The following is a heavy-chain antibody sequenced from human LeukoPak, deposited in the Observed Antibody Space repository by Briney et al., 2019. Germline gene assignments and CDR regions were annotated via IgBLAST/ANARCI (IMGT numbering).Heavy chain of an antibody. V-gene: IGHV1-46*01. J-gene: IGHJ3*02. D-gene: IGHD2-21*02. CDR3: AVGLLVTRALNDAFDI. CDR1: GYTFTSYY. Sequence: ASVKVSCKASGYTFTSYYMHWLRQAPGQGLEYMGIIDPSVATTSYAQNFQGRVTMTRDTSTSTVYKELSSLRSEDTAVYYCAVGLLVTRALNDAFDIWGQGTMVTVSS. CDR2: IDPSVATT.